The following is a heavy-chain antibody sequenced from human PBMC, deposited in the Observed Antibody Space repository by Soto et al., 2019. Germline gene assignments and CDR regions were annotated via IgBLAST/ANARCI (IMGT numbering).Heavy chain of an antibody. CDR2: INWNGGST. CDR3: AKEYVDIVATGSFDY. Sequence: PGGSLRLSCAASGFTFDDYGMSWVRQAPGKGLEWVSGINWNGGSTGYAESVKGRFTISRDNAKNLLYLQMNSLRAEDTAFYYCAKEYVDIVATGSFDYWGQGTLVTVSS. CDR1: GFTFDDYG. V-gene: IGHV3-20*04. J-gene: IGHJ4*02. D-gene: IGHD5-12*01.